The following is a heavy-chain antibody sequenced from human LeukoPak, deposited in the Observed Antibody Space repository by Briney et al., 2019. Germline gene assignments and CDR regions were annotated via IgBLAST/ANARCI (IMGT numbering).Heavy chain of an antibody. CDR1: GGSLSSYH. V-gene: IGHV4-59*08. D-gene: IGHD6-25*01. Sequence: SETLSLTCTVSGGSLSSYHWSWIRQPPGKGLEWLGYIYYSGSTNYNPSLKSRVTISVDTSKNQFSLKLSPVTAADTAVYYCARHFGLSATAADYFDYWGQGTLVTVSS. CDR3: ARHFGLSATAADYFDY. CDR2: IYYSGST. J-gene: IGHJ4*02.